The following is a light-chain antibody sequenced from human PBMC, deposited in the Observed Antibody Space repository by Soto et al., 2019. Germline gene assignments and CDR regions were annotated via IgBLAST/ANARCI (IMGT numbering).Light chain of an antibody. V-gene: IGLV1-40*01. Sequence: QSVLTQPPSVSGAPGQRVTISCTGSSSNIGAGYGVHWYQHLPGTAPKLLIFDNENRPSGVPDRFSGSKSDTSASLTVTGLQAEDEADYYCQSYDSSLSGVVFGGGTKLTVL. CDR2: DNE. J-gene: IGLJ3*02. CDR1: SSNIGAGYG. CDR3: QSYDSSLSGVV.